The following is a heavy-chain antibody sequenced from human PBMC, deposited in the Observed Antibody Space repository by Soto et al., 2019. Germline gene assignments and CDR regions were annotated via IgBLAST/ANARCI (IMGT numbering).Heavy chain of an antibody. CDR3: ARDLWDDLAGGESDY. CDR2: ISSSSGNTI. V-gene: IGHV3-48*01. J-gene: IGHJ4*02. CDR1: GFTFRSYG. D-gene: IGHD3-16*01. Sequence: EVQLVESGGGLVQPGGSLRLSCAASGFTFRSYGMNWVRQAPGKGLEWVSYISSSSGNTINYADSVKGRFTISRDNGKNSLYLQMSSLRAEDTALYYCARDLWDDLAGGESDYWGQGTLVTVSS.